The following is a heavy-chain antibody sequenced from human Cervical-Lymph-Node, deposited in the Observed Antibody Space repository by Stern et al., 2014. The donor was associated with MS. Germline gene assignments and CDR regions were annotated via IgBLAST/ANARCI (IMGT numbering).Heavy chain of an antibody. CDR2: IYNSGST. Sequence: QVQLVESGPGLVKPSETLSLTCAVSGASVTSHASYWSWIRQPPGKELEWIGYIYNSGSTDYNPSLQSRVTISVDTSKNQFSLMLSSVTAADTAVYYCARDGGRGSNAFDIWGQGTVVTVSS. J-gene: IGHJ3*02. CDR1: GASVTSHASY. CDR3: ARDGGRGSNAFDI. D-gene: IGHD3-16*01. V-gene: IGHV4-61*08.